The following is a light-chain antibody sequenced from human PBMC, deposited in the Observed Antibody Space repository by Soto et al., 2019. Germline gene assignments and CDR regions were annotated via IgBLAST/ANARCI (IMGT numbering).Light chain of an antibody. CDR1: QSISNH. CDR3: QQSYSTQIT. J-gene: IGKJ5*01. Sequence: DIQMTQSPSSLSASVEDRVIITCRASQSISNHLNWYQQKPGKAPKLLIYDASTLQSGVPSRFSGSGSGTDFTLTISSLQPEDFATYYCQQSYSTQITFGQGTRLEIK. CDR2: DAS. V-gene: IGKV1-39*01.